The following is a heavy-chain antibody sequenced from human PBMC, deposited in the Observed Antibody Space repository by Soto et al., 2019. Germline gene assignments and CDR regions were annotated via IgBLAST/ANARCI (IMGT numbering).Heavy chain of an antibody. Sequence: SETLSLTCTVSGDSISSSSYYWGWIRQPPGKGLEWIGSMFYSGSTYYNPSLKSRVTISVDTSKNHFSLKLSSVIAADTAVYYCARHRERRFGGLDYWGQGTLVTVSS. J-gene: IGHJ4*02. CDR2: MFYSGST. D-gene: IGHD3-10*01. CDR1: GDSISSSSYY. V-gene: IGHV4-39*01. CDR3: ARHRERRFGGLDY.